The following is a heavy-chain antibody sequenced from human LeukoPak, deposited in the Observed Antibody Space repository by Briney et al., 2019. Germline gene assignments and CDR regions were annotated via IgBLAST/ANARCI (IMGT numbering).Heavy chain of an antibody. CDR3: ARGRSYGSGSYYNYYYYYGMDV. J-gene: IGHJ6*02. CDR1: GFTFSSYE. V-gene: IGHV3-48*03. Sequence: GGSLRLSCAASGFTFSSYEMNWVRQAPGKGLEWVSYISSSGSTIYYADSAKGRFTISRDNAKNSLYLQMNSLRAEDTAVYYCARGRSYGSGSYYNYYYYYGMDVWGQGTTVTVSS. CDR2: ISSSGSTI. D-gene: IGHD3-10*01.